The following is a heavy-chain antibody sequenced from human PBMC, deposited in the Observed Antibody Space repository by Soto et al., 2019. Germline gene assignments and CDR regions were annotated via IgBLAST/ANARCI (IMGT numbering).Heavy chain of an antibody. J-gene: IGHJ3*01. CDR1: ADSVASNSAA. CDR2: TYYRSKWYN. D-gene: IGHD5-12*01. V-gene: IGHV6-1*01. Sequence: SQTGALACFISADSVASNSAAWNWIRQSPSRGLEWLGMTYYRSKWYNDYAVSVKSRITINPDTSKNQSSLQLNSVTPEDTAVYYCARGPRDGYNYWSLWGQGTMVTVSS. CDR3: ARGPRDGYNYWSL.